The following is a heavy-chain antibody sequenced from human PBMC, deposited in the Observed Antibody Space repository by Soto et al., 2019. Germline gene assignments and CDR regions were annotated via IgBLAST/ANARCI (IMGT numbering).Heavy chain of an antibody. CDR2: IIPIFGTA. Sequence: GASVKVSCKASGGTFSSYAISWVRQAPGQGLERMGGIIPIFGTANYAQKFQGRVTITADESTSTANMELSSLRSEDTAVYYCRSSCIAARSRDFDYWGQGTLVTVS. CDR3: RSSCIAARSRDFDY. D-gene: IGHD6-6*01. J-gene: IGHJ4*02. CDR1: GGTFSSYA. V-gene: IGHV1-69*13.